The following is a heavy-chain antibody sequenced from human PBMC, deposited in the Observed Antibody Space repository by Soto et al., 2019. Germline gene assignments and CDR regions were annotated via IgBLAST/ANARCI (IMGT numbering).Heavy chain of an antibody. V-gene: IGHV4-30-4*01. D-gene: IGHD2-15*01. Sequence: NPSETLSLTCTVSGGSISSGDYYWSWIRQPPGRGLEWMGYIYYSGSTYYNPSLKSRLSISADTSKNQFSLKLSSLTAADTAVYYCARGYCSGGSCYDHDAFDIWGQGTLVTVSS. CDR3: ARGYCSGGSCYDHDAFDI. J-gene: IGHJ3*02. CDR1: GGSISSGDYY. CDR2: IYYSGST.